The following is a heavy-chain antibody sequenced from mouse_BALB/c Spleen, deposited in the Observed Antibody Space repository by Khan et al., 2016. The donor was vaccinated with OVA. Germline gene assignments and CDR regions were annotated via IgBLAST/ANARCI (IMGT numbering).Heavy chain of an antibody. CDR3: ARDGAYYRNDGWFAY. Sequence: QVQLQQSGAELARPGASVKMSCKASGYTFTSYTIHWIKQRPGQGLEWIGYINPSSGYTNYNQKFKDKATLTADKSSTTAYMQLSSLTSDDSAVYYCARDGAYYRNDGWFAYWGQGTLVTLSA. D-gene: IGHD2-14*01. CDR1: GYTFTSYT. V-gene: IGHV1-4*01. CDR2: INPSSGYT. J-gene: IGHJ3*01.